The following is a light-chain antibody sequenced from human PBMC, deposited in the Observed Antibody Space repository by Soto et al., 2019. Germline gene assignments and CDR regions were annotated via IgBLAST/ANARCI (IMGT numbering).Light chain of an antibody. CDR3: ISFTGSKNYV. J-gene: IGLJ1*01. Sequence: QSALTQPASVSASPGQSITISCTETNSDIGTLNSVSWYQQFPGKAPKLMIFGVSVRPSGVSTRFSGSKFGNTAFLYISGLQAEDEADYYCISFTGSKNYVFRSGTKLTVL. V-gene: IGLV2-14*01. CDR2: GVS. CDR1: NSDIGTLNS.